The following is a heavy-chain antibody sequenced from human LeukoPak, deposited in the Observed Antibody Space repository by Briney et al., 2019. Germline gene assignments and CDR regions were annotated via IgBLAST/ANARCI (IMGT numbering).Heavy chain of an antibody. CDR1: GFTFSSYS. CDR3: ARVGGHYDILTGYYSLYYFDY. D-gene: IGHD3-9*01. Sequence: GGSLRLSCAASGFTFSSYSMNCVRQAPGKGLEWVSSISSSSSYIYYADSVKGRFTISRDNAKNSLYLQMNSLRAEDTAVYYCARVGGHYDILTGYYSLYYFDYWGQGTLVTVSS. J-gene: IGHJ4*02. CDR2: ISSSSSYI. V-gene: IGHV3-21*01.